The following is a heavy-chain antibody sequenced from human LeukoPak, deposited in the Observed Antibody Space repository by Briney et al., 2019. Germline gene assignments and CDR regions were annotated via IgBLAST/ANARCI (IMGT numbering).Heavy chain of an antibody. CDR1: GFTFSSYA. CDR2: ISGSGGST. CDR3: AKGGPLGYCSGGSCYPDAFDI. V-gene: IGHV3-23*01. J-gene: IGHJ3*02. D-gene: IGHD2-15*01. Sequence: GGSLRLSCAASGFTFSSYAMRWVRQAPGKGLEWVSAISGSGGSTYYADSVKGRFTISRDNSKNTLYLQMNSLRAEDTAVYYCAKGGPLGYCSGGSCYPDAFDIWGQGTMVTVSS.